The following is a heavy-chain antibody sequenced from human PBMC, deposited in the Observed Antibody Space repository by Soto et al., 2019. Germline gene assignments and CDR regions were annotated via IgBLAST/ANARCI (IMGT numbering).Heavy chain of an antibody. J-gene: IGHJ4*02. CDR1: GFTFSSYW. CDR2: IKQDGSEK. CDR3: ARTDYGGNAVGAYFDY. V-gene: IGHV3-7*01. Sequence: EVQLVESGGGLVQPGGSLRLSCAASGFTFSSYWMSWVRQAPGKGLEWVANIKQDGSEKYYVDSVKGRFTISRDNAKNSLYLQMNSQRAEDTAVYYCARTDYGGNAVGAYFDYWGQGTLVTVSS. D-gene: IGHD4-17*01.